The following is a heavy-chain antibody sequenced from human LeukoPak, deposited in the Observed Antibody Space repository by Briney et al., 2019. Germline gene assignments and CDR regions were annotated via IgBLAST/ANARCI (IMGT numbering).Heavy chain of an antibody. J-gene: IGHJ6*02. CDR1: GFTFSSYW. V-gene: IGHV3-7*03. D-gene: IGHD3-16*01. CDR2: INHNGNVN. CDR3: ARGGGLDV. Sequence: GGSLRLSCAASGFTFSSYWMNWARQAPGKGLEWVASINHNGNVNYYVDSVKGRFTISRDNAKNSPYQQMSNLRAEDTAVYFCARGGGLDVWGQGATVTVSS.